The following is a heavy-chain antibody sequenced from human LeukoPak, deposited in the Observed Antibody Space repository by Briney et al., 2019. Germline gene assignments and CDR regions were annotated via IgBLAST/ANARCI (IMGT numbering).Heavy chain of an antibody. Sequence: SETLSLTCTVSGGSISSYYWTWIRQPPGRGLEWIGYIYYSGSTNYNPSLKSRVTISVDTSKNQFSLKLTSVTAADTAVYYCARGVNSGYFDYCGQGTLVTVSS. V-gene: IGHV4-59*01. CDR2: IYYSGST. D-gene: IGHD1-26*01. J-gene: IGHJ4*02. CDR1: GGSISSYY. CDR3: ARGVNSGYFDY.